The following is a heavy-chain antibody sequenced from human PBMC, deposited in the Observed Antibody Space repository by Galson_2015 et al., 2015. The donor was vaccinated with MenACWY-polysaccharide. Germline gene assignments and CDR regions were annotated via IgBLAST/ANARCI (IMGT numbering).Heavy chain of an antibody. CDR2: ISSSGSTI. CDR3: ARVYLDTAMVSVDY. V-gene: IGHV3-48*03. CDR1: GFTFSSYE. D-gene: IGHD5-18*01. Sequence: SLRLSCAASGFTFSSYEMNWVRQAPGKGLEWVSYISSSGSTIHYADSVKGRFTISRDNAKNSLYLQMNSLRAEDTAVYYCARVYLDTAMVSVDYWGQGTLVTVSS. J-gene: IGHJ4*02.